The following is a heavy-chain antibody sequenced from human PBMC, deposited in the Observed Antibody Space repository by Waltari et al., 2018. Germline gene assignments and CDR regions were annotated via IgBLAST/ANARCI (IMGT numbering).Heavy chain of an antibody. D-gene: IGHD1-26*01. CDR2: INHSGST. Sequence: QVQLQQWGAGLLKPSETLSLTCAVYGGSFSGYYWSWIRQPPGKGLEWIGEINHSGSTNYNPSLKSRVTISVDTSKNQFSLKLSSVTAADTAVYYCASWRAELDAFDIWGQGTMVTVSS. CDR1: GGSFSGYY. CDR3: ASWRAELDAFDI. J-gene: IGHJ3*02. V-gene: IGHV4-34*01.